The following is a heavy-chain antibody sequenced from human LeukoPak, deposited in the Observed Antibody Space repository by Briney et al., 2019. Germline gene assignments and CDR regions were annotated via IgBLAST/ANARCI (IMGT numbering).Heavy chain of an antibody. D-gene: IGHD3-22*01. V-gene: IGHV3-30*02. J-gene: IGHJ4*02. CDR1: GFTFSSYG. Sequence: GGSLRLFCAASGFTFSSYGMHWVRQAPGKGLEGVAVIRYEGSNKYYADSVKGRFTISRDNSKNTLYLQMKSLRAEDTAVYYCAADRRASIFDYWGQSPLATVSS. CDR3: AADRRASIFDY. CDR2: IRYEGSNK.